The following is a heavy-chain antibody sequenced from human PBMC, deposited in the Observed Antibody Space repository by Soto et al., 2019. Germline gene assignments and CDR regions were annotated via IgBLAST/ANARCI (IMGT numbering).Heavy chain of an antibody. CDR2: INHSGST. CDR3: ARARQANWYYYCGMDV. CDR1: GGSFSGYY. J-gene: IGHJ6*02. V-gene: IGHV4-34*01. D-gene: IGHD7-27*01. Sequence: PSETLSLTCAVYGGSFSGYYWSWIRQPPGKGLEWIGEINHSGSTNYNPSLKSRVTISVDTSKNQFSLKLSSVTAADTAVYYCARARQANWYYYCGMDVWGQGTTVTVSS.